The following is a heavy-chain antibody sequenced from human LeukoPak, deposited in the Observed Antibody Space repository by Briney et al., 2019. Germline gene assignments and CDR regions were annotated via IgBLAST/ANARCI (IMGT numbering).Heavy chain of an antibody. D-gene: IGHD3-3*01. Sequence: PGRSLRLSCAASGFTFSSYAMSWVRQAPGKGLEWVSAISGRGGSTYFADSVKGRFTVSRDNSKNTLYLQMNSLRAEDTALYYCAKGAREAFYDFWSGSSHFDYWGQGTLVTVSS. CDR3: AKGAREAFYDFWSGSSHFDY. V-gene: IGHV3-23*01. CDR2: ISGRGGST. J-gene: IGHJ4*02. CDR1: GFTFSSYA.